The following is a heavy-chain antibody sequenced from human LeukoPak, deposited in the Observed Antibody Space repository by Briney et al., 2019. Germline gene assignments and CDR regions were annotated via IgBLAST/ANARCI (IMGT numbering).Heavy chain of an antibody. V-gene: IGHV4-59*01. CDR2: IYYNGST. Sequence: SETLSLTCTVSGGSINYYYWSWIRQSPGKGLEWIGYIYYNGSTNYNPSLKSRVTMSVDMSKNQFSLKLSSVTAADTAIYYCARKGGHFDYWGHGTLVTVSS. CDR3: ARKGGHFDY. D-gene: IGHD2-15*01. J-gene: IGHJ4*01. CDR1: GGSINYYY.